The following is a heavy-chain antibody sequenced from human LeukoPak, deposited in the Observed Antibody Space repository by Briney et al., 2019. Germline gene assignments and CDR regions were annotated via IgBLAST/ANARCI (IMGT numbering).Heavy chain of an antibody. D-gene: IGHD2-2*01. CDR2: MSYDGSNT. V-gene: IGHV3-30*04. CDR1: GFSFRSYA. CDR3: ARGSSFSNY. Sequence: SGGSLRLSCVASGFSFRSYAMHWVRQAPGKGLEWVAVMSYDGSNTYYGDSVRGRFTISRDNAKNSLYLQMNRLRAEDTAFYYCARGSSFSNYWGQGTLVTVSS. J-gene: IGHJ4*02.